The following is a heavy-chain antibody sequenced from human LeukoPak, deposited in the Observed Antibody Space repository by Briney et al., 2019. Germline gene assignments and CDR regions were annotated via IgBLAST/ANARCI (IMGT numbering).Heavy chain of an antibody. Sequence: PGGSLRLSCAASGFTFSSYTVNWVRQAPGKGLEWVSSISSSSGFISYADSVKGRFTISRDNAKNSLYLQMNSLRADDTAVYYCARDSKLYCSSTSCYMDVWGKGTTVTVSS. CDR2: ISSSSGFI. CDR3: ARDSKLYCSSTSCYMDV. V-gene: IGHV3-21*01. CDR1: GFTFSSYT. J-gene: IGHJ6*04. D-gene: IGHD2-2*01.